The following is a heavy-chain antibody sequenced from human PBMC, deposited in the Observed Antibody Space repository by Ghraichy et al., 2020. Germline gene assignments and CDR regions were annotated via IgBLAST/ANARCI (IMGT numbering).Heavy chain of an antibody. CDR1: GFTFSSYA. D-gene: IGHD6-13*01. CDR3: AAGYSSSWYTAPIDY. J-gene: IGHJ4*02. CDR2: ISGSGGST. V-gene: IGHV3-23*01. Sequence: GGSLRLSCAASGFTFSSYAMSWVRQAPGKGLEWVSAISGSGGSTYYADSVKGRFTISRDNSKNTLYLQMNSLRAEDTAVYYCAAGYSSSWYTAPIDYWGQGTLVTVSS.